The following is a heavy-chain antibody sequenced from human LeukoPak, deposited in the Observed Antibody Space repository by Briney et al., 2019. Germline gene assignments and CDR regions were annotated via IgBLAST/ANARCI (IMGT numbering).Heavy chain of an antibody. J-gene: IGHJ5*02. Sequence: GGSLRLSCAASGFTFSSYGMHWVRQAPGKGLEWVAFIRYDGSNKYYADSVKGRFTISRDNSKNTLYLQMNGLRAEDTAVYYCAKDGDYYDSSGEGWFDPWGQGTLVTVSS. CDR2: IRYDGSNK. V-gene: IGHV3-30*02. CDR1: GFTFSSYG. CDR3: AKDGDYYDSSGEGWFDP. D-gene: IGHD3-22*01.